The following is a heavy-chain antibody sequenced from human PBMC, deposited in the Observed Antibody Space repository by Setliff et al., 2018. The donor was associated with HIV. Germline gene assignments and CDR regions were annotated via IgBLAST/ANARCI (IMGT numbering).Heavy chain of an antibody. Sequence: PSETLSLTCTVSGGSLSSTTYYWSWIRQPPGKGLEWIGIIDCSGNTYYNPSLKSRITISVDTSKNQFSLKLSSVTAADTAVYYCERSGPVWFGEPPYYFDSWGLGTLVTVSS. V-gene: IGHV4-39*07. D-gene: IGHD3-10*01. CDR1: GGSLSSTTYY. J-gene: IGHJ4*02. CDR2: IDCSGNT. CDR3: ERSGPVWFGEPPYYFDS.